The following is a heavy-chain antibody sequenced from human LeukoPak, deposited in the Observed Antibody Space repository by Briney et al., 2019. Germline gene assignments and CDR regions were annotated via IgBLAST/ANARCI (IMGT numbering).Heavy chain of an antibody. CDR2: ISSSGSTI. D-gene: IGHD3-22*01. CDR1: GFTFSSYW. CDR3: ARVQYYYDSSGYYDY. J-gene: IGHJ4*02. V-gene: IGHV3-48*04. Sequence: GGSLRLSCAASGFTFSSYWMNWVRQAPGKGLEWVSYISSSGSTIYYADSVKGRFTVSRDNAKNSLYLQMNSLRAEDTAVYYCARVQYYYDSSGYYDYWGQGTLVTVSS.